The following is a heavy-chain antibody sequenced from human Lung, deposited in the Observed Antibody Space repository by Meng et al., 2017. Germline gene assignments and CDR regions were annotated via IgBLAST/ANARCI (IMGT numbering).Heavy chain of an antibody. J-gene: IGHJ4*02. Sequence: QVQLQEWGEGLLKPSETLSLTCVFFGGSFSDCYWSVIRQPPGKGLEWIGEIHNSGSTNYNPSLESRATISVDTSQNNLSLKLSSVTAADSAVYYCARGPTTMAHDFDYWGQGTLVTVSS. CDR3: ARGPTTMAHDFDY. CDR2: IHNSGST. V-gene: IGHV4-34*01. CDR1: GGSFSDCY. D-gene: IGHD4-11*01.